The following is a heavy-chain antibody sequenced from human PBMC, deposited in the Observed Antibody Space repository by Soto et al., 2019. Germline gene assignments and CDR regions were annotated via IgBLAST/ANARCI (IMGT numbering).Heavy chain of an antibody. CDR1: GFTFSSCA. Sequence: GGSLRLSCAASGFTFSSCAMSWVRQAPGKGLEWVSAISGSGGSTYYADSVKGRFTISRDNSKNTLYLQMNSLRAEDTAVYYCARAQDIVVVVAALNYWGQGTLVTVSS. CDR2: ISGSGGST. CDR3: ARAQDIVVVVAALNY. J-gene: IGHJ4*02. V-gene: IGHV3-23*01. D-gene: IGHD2-15*01.